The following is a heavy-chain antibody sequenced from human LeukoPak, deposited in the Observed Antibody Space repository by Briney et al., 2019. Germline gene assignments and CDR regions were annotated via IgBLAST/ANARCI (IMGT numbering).Heavy chain of an antibody. CDR3: ARHPAGVTTVTTTPFDP. Sequence: SETLSLTCTVSGGSISSSSYYWGWIRQPPGKGLEWIGRIYYSGSTYYNPSLKSRVTIFVDTSKNQFSLKLSSVTAADTAVYYCARHPAGVTTVTTTPFDPWGQGTLVTVSS. CDR1: GGSISSSSYY. D-gene: IGHD4-17*01. V-gene: IGHV4-39*01. J-gene: IGHJ5*02. CDR2: IYYSGST.